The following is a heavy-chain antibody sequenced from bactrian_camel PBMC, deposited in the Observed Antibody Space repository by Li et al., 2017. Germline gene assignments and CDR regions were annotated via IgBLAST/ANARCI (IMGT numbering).Heavy chain of an antibody. CDR3: AAEAVLLQTTFSSCPNDLLY. J-gene: IGHJ4*01. V-gene: IGHV3S54*01. D-gene: IGHD2*01. Sequence: HVQLVESGGGSVQAGGSLNLSCAASGSGYISGTACMGWFRQVPGKEREGVATIAPDGGATYYADSVTGRFTISHDKPENTVYLQMTSLKPEDSAMYFCAAEAVLLQTTFSSCPNDLLYWGQGTQVTVS. CDR2: IAPDGGAT. CDR1: GSGYISGTAC.